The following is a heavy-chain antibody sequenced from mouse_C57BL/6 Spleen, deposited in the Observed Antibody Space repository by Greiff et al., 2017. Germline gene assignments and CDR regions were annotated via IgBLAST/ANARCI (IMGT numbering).Heavy chain of an antibody. CDR1: GFTFSSYG. CDR3: ARGGIPDY. V-gene: IGHV5-6*01. CDR2: ISSGGSYT. J-gene: IGHJ2*01. Sequence: EVMLVESGGDLVKPGGSLKLSCAASGFTFSSYGMSWVRQTPDKRLEWVATISSGGSYTYYPDSVKGRFTISRDNAKNTLYLQMSSLKSEDTAMYYCARGGIPDYWGQGTTRTVSS.